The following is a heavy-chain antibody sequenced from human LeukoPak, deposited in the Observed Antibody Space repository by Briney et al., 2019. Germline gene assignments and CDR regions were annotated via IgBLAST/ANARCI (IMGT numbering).Heavy chain of an antibody. D-gene: IGHD2-8*02. V-gene: IGHV3-23*01. CDR3: AKGLLDPNLVLDY. J-gene: IGHJ4*02. Sequence: GGSLRLSCGASGFTFSNYAMTWVRHAPGKGLEWVSSFSASGGRTYYADSVKGRFTISRDNSKNTLYLQLNSLRAEDTAVYFCAKGLLDPNLVLDYWGQGTLVTVSS. CDR1: GFTFSNYA. CDR2: FSASGGRT.